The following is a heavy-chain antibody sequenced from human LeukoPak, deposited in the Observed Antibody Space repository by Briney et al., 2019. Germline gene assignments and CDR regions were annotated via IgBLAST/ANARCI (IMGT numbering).Heavy chain of an antibody. V-gene: IGHV3-53*01. CDR3: ASMPN. D-gene: IGHD2-2*01. CDR1: GFIVSSNY. Sequence: GGSLRLSCAASGFIVSSNYMTWVRQAPGKGLEWVSVIYSGGTTYYADSVKGRFTISRDDSKNTLYLQMNNLRAEDTAVYYCASMPNWGQGTLVTVSS. CDR2: IYSGGTT. J-gene: IGHJ4*02.